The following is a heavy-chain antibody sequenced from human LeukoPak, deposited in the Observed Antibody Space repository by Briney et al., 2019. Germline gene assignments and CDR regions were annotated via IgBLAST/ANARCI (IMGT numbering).Heavy chain of an antibody. CDR1: GFTFSRYW. D-gene: IGHD3-10*01. J-gene: IGHJ4*02. V-gene: IGHV3-74*03. CDR2: INSDGSST. CDR3: VRDNYGVDY. Sequence: PGGSLRLSCAASGFTFSRYWMQWVRQAPGQGLVWLSHINSDGSSTTYADSVRGRFTTSRDNAKNTRYLQMNSLRAEDTAVYYCVRDNYGVDYWGQGTLVTVSS.